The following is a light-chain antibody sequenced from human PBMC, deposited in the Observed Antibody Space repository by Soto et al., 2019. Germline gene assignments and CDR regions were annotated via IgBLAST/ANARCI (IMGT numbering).Light chain of an antibody. CDR3: MQSLQTPRT. Sequence: DIVMTQSPLSLPVTPGEPASISCRSSQSLLHSNGYNYLDWYLQKPGHSPQLLIYLGSNRASGVPDRFSGSGSGTEFTLKISRVEAEDVGVYYCMQSLQTPRTFGQGTKVEIK. CDR1: QSLLHSNGYNY. V-gene: IGKV2-28*01. J-gene: IGKJ1*01. CDR2: LGS.